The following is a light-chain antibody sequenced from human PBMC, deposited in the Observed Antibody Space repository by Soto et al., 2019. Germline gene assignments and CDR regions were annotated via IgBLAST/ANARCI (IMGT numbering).Light chain of an antibody. J-gene: IGKJ1*01. Sequence: EIVLTQSPGTLSLSPGERATLSCRASQSVSSNYLAWHQQKPGQAPRLLIYGASSRATGIPDRFSGSGSGTDFSLTISRLEPEDFAVYYWQQYGSSPWTFGQGTKVEIK. CDR2: GAS. V-gene: IGKV3-20*01. CDR3: QQYGSSPWT. CDR1: QSVSSNY.